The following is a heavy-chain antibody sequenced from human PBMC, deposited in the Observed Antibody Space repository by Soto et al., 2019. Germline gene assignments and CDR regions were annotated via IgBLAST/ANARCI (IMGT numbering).Heavy chain of an antibody. CDR2: ISAYNGNT. D-gene: IGHD6-6*01. CDR3: ARVRQLVGYFYYYMDV. CDR1: GYTFTNYG. V-gene: IGHV1-18*01. Sequence: QVQLLQSGAEVKKPGASVKVSCKASGYTFTNYGITWVRQAPGQGLEWMGWISAYNGNTHYTQRLQGRVTMTTDTSTSTAYMELSGLRSDDTAVYYWARVRQLVGYFYYYMDVWGKGTTVTVSS. J-gene: IGHJ6*03.